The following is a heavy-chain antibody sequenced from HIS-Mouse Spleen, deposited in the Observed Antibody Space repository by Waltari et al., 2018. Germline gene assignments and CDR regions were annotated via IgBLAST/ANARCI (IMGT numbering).Heavy chain of an antibody. CDR2: IYSSGRT. V-gene: IGHV4-39*07. CDR3: AREIPYSSSWYDWYFDL. Sequence: QLQLQESGPGLVKPSETLSLTCTVSGGSISSSSYYWGWIRQPPGKGLEWIGSIYSSGRTYHTPPLKSRFTISVATSKNQFSLKLSSVTAADTAVYYCAREIPYSSSWYDWYFDLWGRGTLVTVSS. CDR1: GGSISSSSYY. J-gene: IGHJ2*01. D-gene: IGHD6-13*01.